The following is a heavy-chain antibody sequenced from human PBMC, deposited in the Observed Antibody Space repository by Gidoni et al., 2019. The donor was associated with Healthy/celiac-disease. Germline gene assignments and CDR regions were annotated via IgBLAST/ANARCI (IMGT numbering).Heavy chain of an antibody. Sequence: EVQLVESGGGLVQPGGSLRLSCAASGFTFSSYWMSWVRQAPGKGLECVANIKQDGSEKYYVDSVKGRFTISRDNAKNSLYLQMNSLRAEDTAVYYCARDEGYGDLYYYYYGMDVWGQGTTVTVSS. V-gene: IGHV3-7*01. CDR1: GFTFSSYW. CDR2: IKQDGSEK. J-gene: IGHJ6*02. D-gene: IGHD4-17*01. CDR3: ARDEGYGDLYYYYYGMDV.